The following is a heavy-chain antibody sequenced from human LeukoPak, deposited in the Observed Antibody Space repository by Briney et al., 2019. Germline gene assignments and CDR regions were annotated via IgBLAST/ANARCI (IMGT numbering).Heavy chain of an antibody. CDR3: ARAGGWNYVTEYYYMDV. Sequence: SVKVSCKASGGTFSSYAISWVRQAPGQGLEWMGGIIPIVGTANYAQKFQGRVTITTDESTSTAYMELSSLRSEDTAVYYCARAGGWNYVTEYYYMDVWGKGTTVTVSS. V-gene: IGHV1-69*05. CDR2: IIPIVGTA. D-gene: IGHD1-7*01. CDR1: GGTFSSYA. J-gene: IGHJ6*03.